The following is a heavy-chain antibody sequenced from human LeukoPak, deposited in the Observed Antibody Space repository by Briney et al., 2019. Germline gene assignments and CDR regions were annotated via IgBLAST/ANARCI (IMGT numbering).Heavy chain of an antibody. J-gene: IGHJ4*02. CDR3: ARDTYYDFWSGSRGDCFDY. V-gene: IGHV3-11*04. CDR1: GSTFSDYY. D-gene: IGHD3-3*01. CDR2: ISSSGSTI. Sequence: KPGGSLRLSCAASGSTFSDYYMSWIRQAPGKGLEWVSYISSSGSTIYYADSVKGRFTISRDNAKNSLYLQMNSLRAEDTAVYYCARDTYYDFWSGSRGDCFDYWGQGTLVTVSS.